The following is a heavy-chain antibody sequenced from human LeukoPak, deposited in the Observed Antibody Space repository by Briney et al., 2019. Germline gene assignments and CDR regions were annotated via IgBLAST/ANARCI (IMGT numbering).Heavy chain of an antibody. Sequence: QPGGSLRLSCAASGFIFSTYGMHWVRQAPGEGLEWVAVISHDGSNDYYADSVKGRFTISRDNSKNTLYLQMNSLRAEDTAVYYCAKDDQDGYNFSYFDYWGQGTLVTVSS. CDR3: AKDDQDGYNFSYFDY. V-gene: IGHV3-30*18. D-gene: IGHD5-24*01. CDR1: GFIFSTYG. J-gene: IGHJ4*02. CDR2: ISHDGSND.